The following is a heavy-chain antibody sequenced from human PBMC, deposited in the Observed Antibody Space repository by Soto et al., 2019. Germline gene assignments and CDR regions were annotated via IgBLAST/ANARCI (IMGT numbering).Heavy chain of an antibody. CDR3: AKERIPDIDYDFWSGLSDED. CDR2: ISGSGGST. J-gene: IGHJ4*02. CDR1: GFTFSSYA. V-gene: IGHV3-23*01. Sequence: GGSLRLSCAASGFTFSSYAMSWVRQAPGKGLEWVSAISGSGGSTYYADSVKGRFTISRDNSRNTLYLQMNSLRAEDTAVYYCAKERIPDIDYDFWSGLSDEDWGQGTLVTVSS. D-gene: IGHD3-3*01.